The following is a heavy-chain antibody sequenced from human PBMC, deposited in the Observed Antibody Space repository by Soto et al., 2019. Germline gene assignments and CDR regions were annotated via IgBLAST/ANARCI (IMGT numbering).Heavy chain of an antibody. D-gene: IGHD3-22*01. CDR3: ARDQGYYYDSSGYYHDAFDI. CDR2: IYYSGST. J-gene: IGHJ3*02. V-gene: IGHV4-61*01. Sequence: PSETLSLTCTVSGGSVSSGSYYWSWIRQPPGKGLEWIGYIYYSGSTNYNPSLKSRVTISVDTSKNQFSLKLSSVTAADTAVYYCARDQGYYYDSSGYYHDAFDIWGQGTMVT. CDR1: GGSVSSGSYY.